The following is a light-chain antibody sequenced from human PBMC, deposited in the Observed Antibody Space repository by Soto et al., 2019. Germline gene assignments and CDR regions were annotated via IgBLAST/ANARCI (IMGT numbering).Light chain of an antibody. Sequence: EIVMTQSPVTLSASPGESATLSCRASQSVDNNVAWYQQKPGQAPRLLIVGSFARATGIPARFSGSGSGSEFTLTISSLQPEDFATYYCQQYNSYPPTFGQGTRLEIK. CDR1: QSVDNN. J-gene: IGKJ5*01. CDR3: QQYNSYPPT. CDR2: GSF. V-gene: IGKV3-15*01.